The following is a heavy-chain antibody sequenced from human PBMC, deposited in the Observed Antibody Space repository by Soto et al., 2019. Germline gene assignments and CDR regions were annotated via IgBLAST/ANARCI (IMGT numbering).Heavy chain of an antibody. D-gene: IGHD1-26*01. CDR3: ARDIVSVGPRANEAFDV. Sequence: QVQLVQSGAEVKKPGASVNISCQASGFTFSDTLINWVRQGPGQRLEWMGWTNPANGNTRYSESFQGRVTISSLSSASTAYVALSDLTSEDTAVYYCARDIVSVGPRANEAFDVWGQGTMITVSS. CDR2: TNPANGNT. CDR1: GFTFSDTL. V-gene: IGHV1-3*01. J-gene: IGHJ3*01.